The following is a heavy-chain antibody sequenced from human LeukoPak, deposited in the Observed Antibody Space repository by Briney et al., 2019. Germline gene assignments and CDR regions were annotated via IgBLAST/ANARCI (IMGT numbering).Heavy chain of an antibody. CDR1: GGSISSGSYY. CDR3: ARVSSTSRHWFDP. Sequence: PSETLSLTCTVSGGSISSGSYYWSWIRQPAGKGLEWIGRIYTSGSTNYNPSLKSRVTISVDTSKNQFSLKLSSVTAADTAVYYCARVSSTSRHWFDPWGQRTLVTVSS. CDR2: IYTSGST. V-gene: IGHV4-61*02. D-gene: IGHD2-2*01. J-gene: IGHJ5*02.